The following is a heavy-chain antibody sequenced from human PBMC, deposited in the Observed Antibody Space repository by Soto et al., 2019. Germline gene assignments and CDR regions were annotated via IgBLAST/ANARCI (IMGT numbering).Heavy chain of an antibody. CDR1: GGSISSGGYY. D-gene: IGHD2-2*01. Sequence: QVQLQESGPGLVKPSQTLSLTCTVSGGSISSGGYYWSWIRQHPGKGLEWIGYIYYSGSTYYNPSLKSRVTISVDTSKNQFSLKLSSVTAADTAVYYCARVSDDDCSSTSCYDILFDYWGQGTLVTVSS. CDR3: ARVSDDDCSSTSCYDILFDY. CDR2: IYYSGST. V-gene: IGHV4-31*03. J-gene: IGHJ4*02.